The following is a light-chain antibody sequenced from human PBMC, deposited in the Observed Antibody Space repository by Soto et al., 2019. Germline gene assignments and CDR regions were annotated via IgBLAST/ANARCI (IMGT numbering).Light chain of an antibody. CDR2: AAS. CDR3: QQSYITPWT. Sequence: DVQMTQSPSSLYASVGDRDTITCRASPRVNTYLNWYQQKPGQAPKLLIYAASSLQIGVPSRFGGSGSGTDFSLAISGLQPEEVATYYCQQSYITPWTFGQGTRVEI. V-gene: IGKV1-39*01. J-gene: IGKJ1*01. CDR1: PRVNTY.